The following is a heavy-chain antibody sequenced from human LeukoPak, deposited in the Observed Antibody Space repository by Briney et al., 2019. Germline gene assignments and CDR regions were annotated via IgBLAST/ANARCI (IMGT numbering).Heavy chain of an antibody. D-gene: IGHD2-21*02. CDR3: ARGAGPKVCGGDCYYFDY. CDR1: GFTVSSNY. J-gene: IGHJ4*02. Sequence: QAGGSLRLSCAASGFTVSSNYMSWVRQAPGKGLEWVSVIYSGGSTYYADSVKGRFTISRDNSKNTLYLQMNSLRAEDTAVYYCARGAGPKVCGGDCYYFDYWGQGTLVTVSS. V-gene: IGHV3-53*01. CDR2: IYSGGST.